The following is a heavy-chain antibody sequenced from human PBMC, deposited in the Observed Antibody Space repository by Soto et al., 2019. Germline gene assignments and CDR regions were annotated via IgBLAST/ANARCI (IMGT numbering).Heavy chain of an antibody. CDR3: ARDLQVAPRDFDYYYYYGMDV. CDR2: INAGNGNT. J-gene: IGHJ6*01. D-gene: IGHD5-12*01. V-gene: IGHV1-3*01. Sequence: SVKGYTEASGYTLTSYAMRWVRRAAGQRLEWMGWINAGNGNTKYSQKFQGRVTITRDTSASTAYMELSSLRSEDTAVYYCARDLQVAPRDFDYYYYYGMDVRRQGTTVTGAS. CDR1: GYTLTSYA.